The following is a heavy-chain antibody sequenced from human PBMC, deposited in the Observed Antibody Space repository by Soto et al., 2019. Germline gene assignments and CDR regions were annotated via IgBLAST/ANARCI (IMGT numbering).Heavy chain of an antibody. CDR2: TSAYNGNT. V-gene: IGHV1-18*01. J-gene: IGHJ6*02. CDR1: GYSFTTYG. CDR3: AREGPAPYYYYGMDV. Sequence: QVQLVQSGGEVKKPGASVKVSCKTSGYSFTTYGISWVRQAPGQGLEWMGWTSAYNGNTNYAQKLQGRVTMTTDTSTSTAYMELRSLRSDDTAVYYCAREGPAPYYYYGMDVWGQGSTVTVSS.